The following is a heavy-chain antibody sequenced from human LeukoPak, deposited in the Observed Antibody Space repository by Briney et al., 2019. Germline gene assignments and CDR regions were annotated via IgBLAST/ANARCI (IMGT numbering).Heavy chain of an antibody. V-gene: IGHV3-7*01. CDR3: SRITTNGYFEY. CDR2: IRWDDER. J-gene: IGHJ4*02. Sequence: PGGSLRLSCSVSGFTFSSFWMGWVRQAPGKGLEWVASIRWDDERHHVDSVTGRFSVSRDNAKNSLYLQMNSLRAEDTAVYFCSRITTNGYFEYWGQGALVTVSS. CDR1: GFTFSSFW. D-gene: IGHD1-1*01.